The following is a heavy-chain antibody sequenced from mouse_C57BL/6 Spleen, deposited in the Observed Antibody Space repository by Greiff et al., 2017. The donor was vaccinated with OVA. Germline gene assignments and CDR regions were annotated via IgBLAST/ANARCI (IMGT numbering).Heavy chain of an antibody. J-gene: IGHJ3*01. V-gene: IGHV1-64*01. CDR1: GYTFTSYW. CDR3: ARYDTTVYGAY. CDR2: IHPNSGST. Sequence: VQLQQSGAELVKPGASVKLSCKASGYTFTSYWMHWVKQRPGQGLEWIGMIHPNSGSTNYNEKFKSKATLTVDKSSSTAYMQLSSLTSEDSAVYYCARYDTTVYGAYWGQGTLVTVSA. D-gene: IGHD1-1*01.